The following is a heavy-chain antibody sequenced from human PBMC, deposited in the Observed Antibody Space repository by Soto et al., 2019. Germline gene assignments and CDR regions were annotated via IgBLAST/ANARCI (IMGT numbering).Heavy chain of an antibody. V-gene: IGHV3-73*01. CDR3: SRWPSSGPGDYFDY. Sequence: GGSLRLSCAASGFTFSCSAMHWVRQSSGKGLEWVGRIRSKANSYATAYAASVKGRFTISRDDSKNTAYLQMNSLKTEDTAVYYCSRWPSSGPGDYFDYWGQGTLVTVSS. CDR1: GFTFSCSA. D-gene: IGHD6-19*01. J-gene: IGHJ4*02. CDR2: IRSKANSYAT.